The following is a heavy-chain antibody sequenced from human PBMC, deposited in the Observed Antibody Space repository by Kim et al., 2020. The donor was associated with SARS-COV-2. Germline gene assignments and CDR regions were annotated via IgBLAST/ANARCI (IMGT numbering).Heavy chain of an antibody. CDR2: GSN. J-gene: IGHJ4*02. CDR3: ARDRSYFSY. Sequence: GSNQYNPSIKSRVTISVDTSKNQSSLKLGSVTAADTAVYYCARDRSYFSYWGQGTLVTVSS. V-gene: IGHV4-59*01. D-gene: IGHD1-26*01.